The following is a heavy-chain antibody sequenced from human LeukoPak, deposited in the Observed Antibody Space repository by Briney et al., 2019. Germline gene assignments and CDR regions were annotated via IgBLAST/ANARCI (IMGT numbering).Heavy chain of an antibody. CDR1: GGSISSSSYY. D-gene: IGHD4-23*01. Sequence: SETLSLTCTVSGGSISSSSYYWGWIRQPPGKGLEWIGSIYYSGSTYYNPSLKSRVTISVDTSKNQFSLKLSSVTAADTAVYYCAIPLGGSHYGGNSEDVFDIWGQGTMVTVSS. CDR3: AIPLGGSHYGGNSEDVFDI. J-gene: IGHJ3*02. CDR2: IYYSGST. V-gene: IGHV4-39*07.